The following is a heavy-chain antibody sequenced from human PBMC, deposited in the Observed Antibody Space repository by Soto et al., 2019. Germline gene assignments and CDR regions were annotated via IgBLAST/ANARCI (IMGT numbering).Heavy chain of an antibody. CDR1: GFTFRNHG. Sequence: QVQLVESGGGVVQPGRSLRLSCAASGFTFRNHGMHWVRQAPGKGLEWLAVIWYDGSDEYYAESVKGRFTISRDNSKNTLYLQMNSLRGDDTAVYYCARDVGWPAARFDFWGQGSLVTVSA. CDR2: IWYDGSDE. D-gene: IGHD2-2*01. CDR3: ARDVGWPAARFDF. J-gene: IGHJ5*01. V-gene: IGHV3-33*01.